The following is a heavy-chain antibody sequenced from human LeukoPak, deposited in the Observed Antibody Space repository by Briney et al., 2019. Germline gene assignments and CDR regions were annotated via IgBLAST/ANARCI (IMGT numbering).Heavy chain of an antibody. D-gene: IGHD6-13*01. V-gene: IGHV3-23*01. CDR2: ISGSGGST. CDR1: GFTFSSYA. CDR3: ARGSSSWFGEGNFDY. Sequence: GGSPRLSCAASGFTFSSYAMSWVRQAPGKGLEWVSAISGSGGSTYYADSVKGRFTISRDNSKNTLYLQMNSLRAEDTAVYYCARGSSSWFGEGNFDYWGQGTLVTVSS. J-gene: IGHJ4*02.